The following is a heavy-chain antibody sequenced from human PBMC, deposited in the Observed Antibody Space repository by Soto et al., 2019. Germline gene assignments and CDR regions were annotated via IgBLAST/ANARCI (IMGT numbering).Heavy chain of an antibody. CDR2: IKPGGSEK. CDR1: GFTVSNYW. Sequence: GGSLRLSCAASGFTVSNYWMSWVRQVPGKGLEWVTYIKPGGSEKWYVDSVKGRFTISRDNVQNSLFLQMNSLRAEDTAVYYCARDKDWAFDYWGQGTLVTVSS. V-gene: IGHV3-7*01. CDR3: ARDKDWAFDY. J-gene: IGHJ4*02. D-gene: IGHD3-9*01.